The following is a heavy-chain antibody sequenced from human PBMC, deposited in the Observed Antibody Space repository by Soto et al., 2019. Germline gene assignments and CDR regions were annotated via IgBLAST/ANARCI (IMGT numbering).Heavy chain of an antibody. Sequence: EVQLLESGGGLVQPGGSLRLSCAASGFTFSSYAMSWVRQTPGKGLEWVSAISGSGGSTYYADSVKGRFTISRDNSKNALYLQMNSLRAEDTAVYYCARRSSGWYFDYWGQGTLVTVSS. D-gene: IGHD6-19*01. CDR2: ISGSGGST. CDR3: ARRSSGWYFDY. CDR1: GFTFSSYA. V-gene: IGHV3-23*01. J-gene: IGHJ4*02.